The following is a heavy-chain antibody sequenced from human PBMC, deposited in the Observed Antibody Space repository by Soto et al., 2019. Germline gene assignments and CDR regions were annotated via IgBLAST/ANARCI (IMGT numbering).Heavy chain of an antibody. CDR2: INSGGRT. Sequence: EVQLLESGGGLVQPGGSLRLSCAASGFTFSSYTMNWVRQAPGKGLEWVSGINSGGRTYYADSVKGRFTISRDDSKNTLYLQIISLRAEDTAVYYCAKDLRPDGVWDFDYWGQGTLVRLL. V-gene: IGHV3-23*01. CDR1: GFTFSSYT. J-gene: IGHJ4*02. D-gene: IGHD4-17*01. CDR3: AKDLRPDGVWDFDY.